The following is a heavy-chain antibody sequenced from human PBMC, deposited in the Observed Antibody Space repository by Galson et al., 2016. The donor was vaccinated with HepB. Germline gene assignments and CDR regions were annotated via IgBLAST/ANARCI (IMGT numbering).Heavy chain of an antibody. CDR2: ISASGGSK. CDR3: AKDRLSGHGDYSWGIFDI. D-gene: IGHD4-17*01. Sequence: PRLSCAGSGLSLSPYAMSWGRQAPGKGLEWVSGISASGGSKTYADSVRGRFIISRDNSNNKLFLQMNSLTTEDTAIYFCAKDRLSGHGDYSWGIFDIWGRGTEVTVSS. J-gene: IGHJ3*02. V-gene: IGHV3-23*01. CDR1: GLSLSPYA.